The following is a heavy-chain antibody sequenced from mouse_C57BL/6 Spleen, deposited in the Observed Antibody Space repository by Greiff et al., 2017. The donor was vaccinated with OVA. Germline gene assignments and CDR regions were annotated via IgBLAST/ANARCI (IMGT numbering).Heavy chain of an antibody. CDR1: GFSLTSYG. CDR3: ARTTTVVENAMDY. Sequence: VMLVESGPGLVQPSQSLSITCTVSGFSLTSYGVHWVRQSPGKGLEWLGVIWSGGSTDYNAAFISRLSISKDNSKSQVFFKMNSLQADDTAIYYCARTTTVVENAMDYWGQGTSVTVSS. J-gene: IGHJ4*01. D-gene: IGHD1-1*01. V-gene: IGHV2-2*01. CDR2: IWSGGST.